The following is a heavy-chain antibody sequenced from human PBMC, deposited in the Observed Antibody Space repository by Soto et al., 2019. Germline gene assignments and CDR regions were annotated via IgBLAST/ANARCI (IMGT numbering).Heavy chain of an antibody. J-gene: IGHJ4*02. D-gene: IGHD2-2*01. Sequence: VQLLESGGGRIQPGGSLRLSCAASGFTFSSYAMNWVRQVPGKGLQWVSGISGSGSSTYYSDSVRGRFTISRDNSRNTLYLQMSSLRVEDTALYYCAKGDRNQPAVVDYWGQGTLVTVSS. V-gene: IGHV3-23*01. CDR3: AKGDRNQPAVVDY. CDR2: ISGSGSST. CDR1: GFTFSSYA.